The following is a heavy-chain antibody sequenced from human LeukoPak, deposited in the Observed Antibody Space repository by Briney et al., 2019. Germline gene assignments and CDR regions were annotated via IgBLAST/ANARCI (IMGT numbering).Heavy chain of an antibody. CDR3: VVGALRGWFDP. J-gene: IGHJ5*02. V-gene: IGHV4-31*03. CDR2: IYYSGST. D-gene: IGHD1-26*01. Sequence: PSQTLSLTCTVSGGSISSGGYYWSWIRQHPGKGLEWIGYIYYSGSTYYNPSLKSRVTISVDTSKNQFSLKLSPVTAADTAVYYCVVGALRGWFDPWGQGTLVTVSS. CDR1: GGSISSGGYY.